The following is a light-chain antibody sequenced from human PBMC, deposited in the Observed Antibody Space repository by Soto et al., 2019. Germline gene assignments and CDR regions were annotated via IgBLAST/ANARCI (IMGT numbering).Light chain of an antibody. CDR3: HQLNSYPVT. V-gene: IGKV1-9*01. Sequence: IQLTQSPSSLSASVGDRVTTTCRASQGISSYLAWYQQKPWKAPKLLIYAAAALQSGVPSRFSGSGSGTDFAFAISSLEREAFASYYCHQLNSYPVTFGQRTKVEIK. J-gene: IGKJ1*01. CDR1: QGISSY. CDR2: AAA.